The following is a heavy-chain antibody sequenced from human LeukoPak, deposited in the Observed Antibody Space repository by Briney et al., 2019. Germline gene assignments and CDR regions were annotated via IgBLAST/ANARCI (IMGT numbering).Heavy chain of an antibody. CDR2: INHSGST. CDR1: GGSFSGYY. CDR3: ASSGWYQPSIY. J-gene: IGHJ4*02. Sequence: SETLSLTCAVYGGSFSGYYWSWIRQPAGNGLEWIGEINHSGSTNYNPSLKSRVTISVDTSKNQFSLKLSSVTAADTAVYYCASSGWYQPSIYWGQGTLVTVSS. V-gene: IGHV4-34*01. D-gene: IGHD6-19*01.